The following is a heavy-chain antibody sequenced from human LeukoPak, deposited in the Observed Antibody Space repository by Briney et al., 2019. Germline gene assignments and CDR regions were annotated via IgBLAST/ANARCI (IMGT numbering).Heavy chain of an antibody. Sequence: GGSLRLSCAASGFTFSSYWMHWVRQAPGKGLVGVSRINSDGSSTSYADSVKGRFTISRDNAKNTLYLQMNSLRAEDTAVYYCASKSKVSSGGAFDIWGQGTMVTVSS. CDR3: ASKSKVSSGGAFDI. V-gene: IGHV3-74*01. D-gene: IGHD3-10*01. J-gene: IGHJ3*02. CDR1: GFTFSSYW. CDR2: INSDGSST.